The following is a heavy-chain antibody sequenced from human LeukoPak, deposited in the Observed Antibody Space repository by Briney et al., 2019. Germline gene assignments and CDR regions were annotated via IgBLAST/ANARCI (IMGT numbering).Heavy chain of an antibody. D-gene: IGHD5-12*01. CDR3: VSSYGGYVLDY. CDR1: GGSVSSYS. J-gene: IGHJ4*02. V-gene: IGHV4-59*02. Sequence: SETLSLTCTVSGGSVSSYSWNWIRQSPGKGLEWIGRVYHSGSINYNPSLKSRVTISVDTSKNQFSLTLSSVTAADTAVYYCVSSYGGYVLDYWGQGTLVIVSS. CDR2: VYHSGSI.